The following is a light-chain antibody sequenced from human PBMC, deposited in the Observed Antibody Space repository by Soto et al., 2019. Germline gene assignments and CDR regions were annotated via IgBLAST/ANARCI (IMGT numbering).Light chain of an antibody. J-gene: IGKJ1*01. V-gene: IGKV1-6*01. CDR1: QGIRND. CDR3: LQDYNYPWT. CDR2: AAS. Sequence: AIQMPQSPSSLSASVVDRVTITCRASQGIRNDLGWYQQEPGKAPKLLIYAASSLESGVPSRFSGSGSGTDFTLTISSLQPEDFATYYCLQDYNYPWTFGQGTKVDIK.